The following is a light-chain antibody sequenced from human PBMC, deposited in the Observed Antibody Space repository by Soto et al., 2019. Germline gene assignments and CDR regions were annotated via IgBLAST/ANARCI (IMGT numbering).Light chain of an antibody. J-gene: IGKJ5*01. CDR2: DTS. CDR3: QQYNNWPPIT. Sequence: EIVLTQSPGTLSLSPGERATLSCRASQSVSKYLAWYQQKPGQAPRLLIYDTSTRATGIPARFSGSGSETEFTLTISSLQSEDFAVYYCQQYNNWPPITFGQGTRLEIK. V-gene: IGKV3-15*01. CDR1: QSVSKY.